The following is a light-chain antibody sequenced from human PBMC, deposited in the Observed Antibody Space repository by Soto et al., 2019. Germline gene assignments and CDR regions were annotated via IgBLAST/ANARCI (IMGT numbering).Light chain of an antibody. CDR1: QGIGND. Sequence: DIQMTQSPSSLSASVGDRVTITCRPSQGIGNDLGWYQQKPGKAPKRLIYAASTLQSGVPSRFRGSGSGTEFTLTISSLQPEDFATYYCLQHNTYPFTFGPGTKVDIK. CDR2: AAS. CDR3: LQHNTYPFT. V-gene: IGKV1-17*01. J-gene: IGKJ3*01.